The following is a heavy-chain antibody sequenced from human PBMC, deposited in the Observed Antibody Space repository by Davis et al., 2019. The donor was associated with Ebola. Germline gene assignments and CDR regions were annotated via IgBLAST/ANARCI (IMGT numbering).Heavy chain of an antibody. CDR3: ARDGGYCSGGSCYRYYYYMDV. J-gene: IGHJ6*03. CDR2: INSDGSST. Sequence: PGGSLRLSCAASGFTFSSYWMHWVRQAPGKGLVWVSRINSDGSSTSYADSVKGRFTISRDNAKNTLYLQMNSLRAEDTAVYYCARDGGYCSGGSCYRYYYYMDVWGKGTAVTVSS. V-gene: IGHV3-74*01. D-gene: IGHD2-15*01. CDR1: GFTFSSYW.